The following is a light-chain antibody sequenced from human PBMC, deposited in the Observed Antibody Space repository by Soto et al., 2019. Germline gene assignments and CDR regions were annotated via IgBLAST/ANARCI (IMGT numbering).Light chain of an antibody. J-gene: IGKJ3*01. Sequence: IQMTQSPSSLSASVGDRVTITYRASQGIRNDFGCYQQKPGKAPKLLIYAASSLQSGVPSRFSGSGSGTDFTLTISSLQPEDFATYYCLQDNNYPLTFGPGTKVDIK. V-gene: IGKV1-6*01. CDR1: QGIRND. CDR3: LQDNNYPLT. CDR2: AAS.